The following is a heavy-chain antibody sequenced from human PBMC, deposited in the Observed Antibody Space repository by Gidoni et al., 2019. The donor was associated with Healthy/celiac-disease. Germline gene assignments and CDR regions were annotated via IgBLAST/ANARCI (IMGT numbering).Heavy chain of an antibody. V-gene: IGHV3-23*01. Sequence: EVQLLESGGGLVQPGGSLRRSCAASGFTFSSYAMSWVRQAHGKGLGWVSAISGGCGSTYYADSVKGRFTISRDNSKNTLYLQMNSLRAEDTAVYYCAKERRITMIVVASDAFDIWGQGTMVTVSS. CDR3: AKERRITMIVVASDAFDI. CDR2: ISGGCGST. D-gene: IGHD3-22*01. J-gene: IGHJ3*02. CDR1: GFTFSSYA.